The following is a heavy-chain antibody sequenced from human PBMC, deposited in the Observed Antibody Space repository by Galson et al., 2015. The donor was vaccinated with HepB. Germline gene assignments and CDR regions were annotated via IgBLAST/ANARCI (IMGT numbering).Heavy chain of an antibody. CDR1: GFPVSGNY. D-gene: IGHD3-22*01. Sequence: SLRLSCAASGFPVSGNYTTWVRQAPGKGLEWVSIMYNSGDTYYTDSVKGRFTISRDISKNTVYLQMSSLRAEDTALYYCARMYDTSGPMFYWGQGTL. J-gene: IGHJ4*02. CDR2: MYNSGDT. V-gene: IGHV3-53*01. CDR3: ARMYDTSGPMFY.